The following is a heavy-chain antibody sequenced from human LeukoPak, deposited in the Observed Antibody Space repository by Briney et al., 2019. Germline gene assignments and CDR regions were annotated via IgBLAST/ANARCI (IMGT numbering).Heavy chain of an antibody. CDR2: MNPNSGNT. CDR3: ARGLTYYDILTGYYKYNWFDP. V-gene: IGHV1-8*01. CDR1: GYTFTSYD. Sequence: ASVKVSCKASGYTFTSYDINWVRQATGQGLEWMGWMNPNSGNTGYAQKFQGRVTMTRNTSISTAYKELSSLRSEDTAVYYCARGLTYYDILTGYYKYNWFDPWGQGTLVTVSS. J-gene: IGHJ5*02. D-gene: IGHD3-9*01.